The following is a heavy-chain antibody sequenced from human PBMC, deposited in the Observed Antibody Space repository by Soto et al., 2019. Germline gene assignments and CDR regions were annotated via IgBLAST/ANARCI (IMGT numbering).Heavy chain of an antibody. CDR1: GGTFSSYA. CDR2: IIPIFGTA. Sequence: SVKVSCKASGGTFSSYAISWVRQAPGQGLEWMGGIIPIFGTANYAQKFQGRVTITADESTSTAYMELSSLRSEDTAVYYCARANCSSTSCFLPPFDYWGQGTLVTVSS. D-gene: IGHD2-2*01. J-gene: IGHJ4*02. V-gene: IGHV1-69*13. CDR3: ARANCSSTSCFLPPFDY.